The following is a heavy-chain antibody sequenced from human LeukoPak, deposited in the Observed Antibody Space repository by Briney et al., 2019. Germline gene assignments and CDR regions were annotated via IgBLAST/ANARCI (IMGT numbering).Heavy chain of an antibody. J-gene: IGHJ4*02. CDR2: IKQDGSEK. V-gene: IGHV3-7*03. CDR1: GFTLSRYW. D-gene: IGHD3-9*01. Sequence: GSLILSCGASGFTLSRYWMNWVRQAPGKGLEGVANIKQDGSEKYYVDSVKGRFTISRDNAKNSLYLQMNSLRAEDTAVYYCARDHYDILTGPDYWGQGTLVTVSS. CDR3: ARDHYDILTGPDY.